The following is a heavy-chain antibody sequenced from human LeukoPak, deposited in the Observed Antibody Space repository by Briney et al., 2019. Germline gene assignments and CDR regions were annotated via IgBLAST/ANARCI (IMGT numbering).Heavy chain of an antibody. Sequence: SETLSLTCAVYGGSFSAYYWSWIRQPPGKGLEWIGEINHSGGTNYNPSLKSRVTISVDTSKNQFSLKLSSVTAADTAAYYCARYGKGRWLTSTRPFWYFDLWGRGTLVTVSS. CDR2: INHSGGT. CDR1: GGSFSAYY. CDR3: ARYGKGRWLTSTRPFWYFDL. V-gene: IGHV4-34*01. D-gene: IGHD5-24*01. J-gene: IGHJ2*01.